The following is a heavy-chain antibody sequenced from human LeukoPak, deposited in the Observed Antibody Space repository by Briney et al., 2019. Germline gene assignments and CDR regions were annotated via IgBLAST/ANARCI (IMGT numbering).Heavy chain of an antibody. V-gene: IGHV3-11*04. CDR3: ARGDGYNSYYFDY. CDR1: GFTFSDYY. CDR2: ISSSGSTI. Sequence: SGGSLRLSCAASGFTFSDYYMSWIRQAPGRGLEWVSYISSSGSTIYYADSVKGRFTISKDIAKKSLYLQMNSLRAEDMAVYYCARGDGYNSYYFDYWGQGTLVTVSS. D-gene: IGHD5-24*01. J-gene: IGHJ4*02.